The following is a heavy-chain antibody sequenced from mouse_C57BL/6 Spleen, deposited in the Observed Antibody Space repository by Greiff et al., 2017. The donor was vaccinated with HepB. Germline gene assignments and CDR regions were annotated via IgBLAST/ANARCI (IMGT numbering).Heavy chain of an antibody. CDR1: GYAFSSSW. J-gene: IGHJ3*01. Sequence: VQLQQSGPELVKPGASVKISCKASGYAFSSSWMNWVKQRPGKGLEWIGRIYPGDGDTNYNGKFKGKATLTADKSSSTAYTQLSSLTSEDSAVYCCARTDGYYSLAWFAYWGQGTLVTVSA. CDR3: ARTDGYYSLAWFAY. CDR2: IYPGDGDT. D-gene: IGHD2-3*01. V-gene: IGHV1-82*01.